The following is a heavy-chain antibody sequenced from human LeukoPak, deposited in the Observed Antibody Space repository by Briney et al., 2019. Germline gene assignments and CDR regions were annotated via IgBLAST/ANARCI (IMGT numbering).Heavy chain of an antibody. J-gene: IGHJ6*03. V-gene: IGHV3-53*01. D-gene: IGHD4-23*01. CDR2: MYSGGTT. Sequence: GGSLRLSCAASGFSVSSTYMSWVRQAPGKGLEWVSMMYSGGTTYYADSVKGRFTISRDNSKNTLYLQMDSLRDEDTAVYYCAKGDDYSGNSVGYYYYYMDVWGKGTTVTVSS. CDR1: GFSVSSTY. CDR3: AKGDDYSGNSVGYYYYYMDV.